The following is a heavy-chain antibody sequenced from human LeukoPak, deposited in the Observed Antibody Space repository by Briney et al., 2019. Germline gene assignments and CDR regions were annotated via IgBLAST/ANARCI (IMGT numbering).Heavy chain of an antibody. CDR1: GFTLRSYT. D-gene: IGHD6-13*01. CDR3: ARDSGQQLDY. J-gene: IGHJ4*02. V-gene: IGHV3-21*01. CDR2: IGISSNKI. Sequence: GGSLRLSCAASGFTLRSYTMNWVRQAPGKGLEWVSSIGISSNKIYYADSVKGRLTISRDNAKNSLYLQMNSLRAEDTAVYYCARDSGQQLDYWGQGTLVTVSS.